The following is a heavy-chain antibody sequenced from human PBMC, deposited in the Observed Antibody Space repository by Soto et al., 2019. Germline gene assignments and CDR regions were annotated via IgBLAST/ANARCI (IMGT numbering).Heavy chain of an antibody. J-gene: IGHJ4*02. V-gene: IGHV3-30*18. CDR2: ISYDGNVA. CDR1: GFTFSSYG. Sequence: QVQLVESGGGVVQPGRSLRLSCAASGFTFSSYGMHWVRQAPGKGLEWVTVISYDGNVAYYADSVKGRFTISRDNSKNTLSLQMNSLRTEDTAMYYCAKEGPITNWYFDYWGQGTLATVSS. CDR3: AKEGPITNWYFDY. D-gene: IGHD1-1*01.